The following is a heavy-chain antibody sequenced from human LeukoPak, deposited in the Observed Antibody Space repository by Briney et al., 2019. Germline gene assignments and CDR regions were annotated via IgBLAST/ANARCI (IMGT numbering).Heavy chain of an antibody. CDR2: ISGSGGST. Sequence: ETLSLTCAVYGGSFSGYYWSWVRQAPGKGLEWVSAISGSGGSTYYADSVKGRFTISRDNSKNTLYLQMNSLRAEDTAVYYCAKAGYCGGDCYSTFDYWGQGTLVTVSS. CDR3: AKAGYCGGDCYSTFDY. J-gene: IGHJ4*02. CDR1: GGSFSGYY. V-gene: IGHV3-23*01. D-gene: IGHD2-21*02.